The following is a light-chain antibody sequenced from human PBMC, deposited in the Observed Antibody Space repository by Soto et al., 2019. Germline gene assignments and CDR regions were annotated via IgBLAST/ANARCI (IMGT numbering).Light chain of an antibody. CDR1: SSDVGGYNY. V-gene: IGLV2-14*01. Sequence: QSVLTQPACVSGSPGQSLTISCTGTSSDVGGYNYVSWYQQHPGKAPKFMIYDVSNRPSGVSNRFSGSKSGNTASLTISGLQAEDEADYYCCSYTTSNTRQIVFGTGTKVTVL. J-gene: IGLJ1*01. CDR3: CSYTTSNTRQIV. CDR2: DVS.